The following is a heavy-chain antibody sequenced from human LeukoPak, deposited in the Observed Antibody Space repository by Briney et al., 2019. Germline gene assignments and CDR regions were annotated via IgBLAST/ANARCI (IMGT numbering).Heavy chain of an antibody. J-gene: IGHJ4*02. CDR2: MNPNSGNT. D-gene: IGHD5-18*01. V-gene: IGHV1-8*01. CDR3: ATDREGRGYSYGYYVY. CDR1: GYTFTSYD. Sequence: ASVKVSCKASGYTFTSYDINWVRQATGQGLEWMGWMNPNSGNTGYAQKFQGRVTMTEDTSTDTAYMELSSLRSEDTAVYYCATDREGRGYSYGYYVYWGQGTLVTVSS.